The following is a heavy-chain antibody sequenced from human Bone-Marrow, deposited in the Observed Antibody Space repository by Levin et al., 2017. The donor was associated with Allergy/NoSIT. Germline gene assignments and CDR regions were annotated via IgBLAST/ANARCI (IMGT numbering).Heavy chain of an antibody. CDR1: GFTFSGYW. V-gene: IGHV3-74*01. Sequence: ESLKISCAASGFTFSGYWMHWVRQVPGKGLIWVSRINSDGSITTYADSVKGRFSISRDNAKNTLFLQMNSLRPEDTAVYYCARREGECSGGTCYFDYWGQGSLVTVSS. CDR3: ARREGECSGGTCYFDY. CDR2: INSDGSIT. D-gene: IGHD2-15*01. J-gene: IGHJ4*02.